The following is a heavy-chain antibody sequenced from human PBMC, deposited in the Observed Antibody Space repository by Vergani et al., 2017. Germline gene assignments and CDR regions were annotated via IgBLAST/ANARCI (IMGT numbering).Heavy chain of an antibody. Sequence: QVQLQQWGAGLLKPSETLSLTCAVYGESFSGYYWRWIRQPPGKGLEWIGEINHGGSTNYSPSLKSRVTISVDTSKNQFSLKLNSVTAADTAVDYCARLSLGSTSDYWGQGTLVTVSS. D-gene: IGHD6-13*01. CDR3: ARLSLGSTSDY. CDR1: GESFSGYY. CDR2: INHGGST. J-gene: IGHJ4*02. V-gene: IGHV4-34*01.